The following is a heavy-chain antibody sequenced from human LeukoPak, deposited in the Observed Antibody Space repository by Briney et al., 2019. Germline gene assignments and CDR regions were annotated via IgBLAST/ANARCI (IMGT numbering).Heavy chain of an antibody. J-gene: IGHJ3*02. CDR1: GFTFGEYS. CDR3: TRHLYIGYYDSSAYIYDAFDI. D-gene: IGHD3-22*01. Sequence: GGSLRLSCTASGFTFGEYSMSWVRQAPGKGLEWVGLIRSKPYGGTTEYAASVKGRFTISRDDSKSIAYLQMNSLKTEDTAVYYCTRHLYIGYYDSSAYIYDAFDIWGQGTMVTASS. CDR2: IRSKPYGGTT. V-gene: IGHV3-49*04.